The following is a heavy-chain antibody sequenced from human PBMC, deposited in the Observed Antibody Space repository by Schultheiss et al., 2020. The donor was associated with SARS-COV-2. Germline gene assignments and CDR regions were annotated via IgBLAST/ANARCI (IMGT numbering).Heavy chain of an antibody. V-gene: IGHV3-48*01. CDR1: GFTFSSYA. CDR3: AGELVVVPAANDTHWFDP. Sequence: GGSLRLSCAASGFTFSSYAMSWVRQAPGKGLEWVSYISSSGSTIYYADSVKGRFTISRDNSKNTLYLQMNSLRAEDTAVYYCAGELVVVPAANDTHWFDPWGQGTLVTVSS. CDR2: ISSSGSTI. J-gene: IGHJ5*02. D-gene: IGHD2-2*01.